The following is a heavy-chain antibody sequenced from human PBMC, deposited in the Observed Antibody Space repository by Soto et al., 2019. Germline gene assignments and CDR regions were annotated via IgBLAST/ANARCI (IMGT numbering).Heavy chain of an antibody. Sequence: GGSLRLSCAASGFTFSRYAMSWVRQAPGKGLEWVSAISGSGGSTYYADSVKGRFTISRDNSKNTLYLQMNSLRAEDTAVYYCAKAVRFLEWLPGPAPFDPWGQGTLVTVSS. CDR3: AKAVRFLEWLPGPAPFDP. CDR2: ISGSGGST. CDR1: GFTFSRYA. V-gene: IGHV3-23*01. J-gene: IGHJ5*02. D-gene: IGHD3-3*01.